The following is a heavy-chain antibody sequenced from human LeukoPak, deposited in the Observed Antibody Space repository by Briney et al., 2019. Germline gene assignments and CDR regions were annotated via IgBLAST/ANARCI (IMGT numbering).Heavy chain of an antibody. CDR2: ITPIFGTA. CDR1: GGTFSRFT. J-gene: IGHJ4*02. V-gene: IGHV1-69*13. CDR3: AREWGLESSGYYYAY. D-gene: IGHD3-22*01. Sequence: GASVKVSCKAPGGTFSRFTISWVRQAPGQGFEWMGGITPIFGTANFAQKFQGRVSITADESTSTAFMELSSLRSEDTAVYYCAREWGLESSGYYYAYWGQGTLVTVSS.